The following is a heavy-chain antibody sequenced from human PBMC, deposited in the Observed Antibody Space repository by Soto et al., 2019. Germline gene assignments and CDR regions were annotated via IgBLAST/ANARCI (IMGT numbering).Heavy chain of an antibody. D-gene: IGHD6-13*01. Sequence: PGGSLRLSCAASGFTFSSYAMSWVRQAPGKGLEWVSAISGRGDNTYYADSVKGRFTISRDNPKNTLYLQMNSLRAEDTAVYYCAISRYSSSWYYFDYWGRGTLVTV. CDR2: ISGRGDNT. J-gene: IGHJ4*02. CDR1: GFTFSSYA. CDR3: AISRYSSSWYYFDY. V-gene: IGHV3-23*01.